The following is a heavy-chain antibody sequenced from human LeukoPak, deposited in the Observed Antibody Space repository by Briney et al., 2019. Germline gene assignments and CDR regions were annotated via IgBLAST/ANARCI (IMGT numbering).Heavy chain of an antibody. CDR2: IWYDGSNK. Sequence: GRSLRLSCAASGFTFSNYGMHWVRQAPGKGLEWVAVIWYDGSNKYYADSVKGRFTISRDNSKNTLYLQMNSLRAEDTAVYYCARGYSGYDALRVDYWGQGTLVTVSS. J-gene: IGHJ4*02. D-gene: IGHD5-12*01. V-gene: IGHV3-33*01. CDR1: GFTFSNYG. CDR3: ARGYSGYDALRVDY.